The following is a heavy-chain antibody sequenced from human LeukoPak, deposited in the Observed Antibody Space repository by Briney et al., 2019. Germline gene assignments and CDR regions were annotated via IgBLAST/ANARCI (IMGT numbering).Heavy chain of an antibody. Sequence: GGSLRHSCAASGFTFTSHWMSWVRQAPGKGLEWVARMNLDGSEKYYVDSVKGRFTISRDNAKTSLYLEMNSLRAEDTAVYYRARDATYCTNGVCYTRFDYWGQGTLVTVSS. V-gene: IGHV3-7*01. D-gene: IGHD2-8*01. CDR2: MNLDGSEK. J-gene: IGHJ4*02. CDR1: GFTFTSHW. CDR3: ARDATYCTNGVCYTRFDY.